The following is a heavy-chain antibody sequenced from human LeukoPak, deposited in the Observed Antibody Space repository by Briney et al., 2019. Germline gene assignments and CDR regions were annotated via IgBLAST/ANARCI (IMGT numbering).Heavy chain of an antibody. J-gene: IGHJ5*01. D-gene: IGHD4-17*01. CDR3: ARGARRYGDFDS. Sequence: PGRSLRLSCAASGFTFSDDYMSWIRQAPGKGLEWVSYIANSGRTFYYADSVKGRFTISRDNTKKSLYLQMNNLRAEDTAVYYCARGARRYGDFDSWGQGTLVTVSS. CDR2: IANSGRTF. V-gene: IGHV3-11*01. CDR1: GFTFSDDY.